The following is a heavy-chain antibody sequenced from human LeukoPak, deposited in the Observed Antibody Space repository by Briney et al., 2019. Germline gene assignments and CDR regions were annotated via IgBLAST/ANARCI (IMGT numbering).Heavy chain of an antibody. J-gene: IGHJ6*03. V-gene: IGHV1-46*01. CDR1: GYTFTSYY. D-gene: IGHD3-3*01. CDR2: INPSGGST. CDR3: ARNYYDFWSGSDYYMDV. Sequence: ASVKVSCKASGYTFTSYYMHWARQAPGQGLEWMGIINPSGGSTSYAQKFQGRVTMTRDMSTSTVYMELSSLRSEDTAVYYCARNYYDFWSGSDYYMDVWGKGTTVTVSS.